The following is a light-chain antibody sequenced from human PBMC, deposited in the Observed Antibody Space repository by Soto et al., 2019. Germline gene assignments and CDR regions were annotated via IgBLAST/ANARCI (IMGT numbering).Light chain of an antibody. Sequence: EIVMTQSPATLSVSPGERATLSCRASQSVSSNLAWYQQKPGQAPRLLIYGASTRATGIPARFSGSGSGTEFTLTISSLQSEDSAVYDCQQYNNWPPITFGPGTKVDIK. CDR1: QSVSSN. CDR3: QQYNNWPPIT. CDR2: GAS. V-gene: IGKV3-15*01. J-gene: IGKJ3*01.